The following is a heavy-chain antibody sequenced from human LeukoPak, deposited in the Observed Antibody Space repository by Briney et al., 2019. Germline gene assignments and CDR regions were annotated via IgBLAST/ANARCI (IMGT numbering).Heavy chain of an antibody. J-gene: IGHJ4*02. Sequence: SETLSLTCTVSNGSISSYYWSWIRQPPGKGLEWIGYIFYSGSTNYNPSLKSRVTISVDTSKNQFSLRLSSVTAADTAVYYCARESTGFVIDYWGQGTLDTVSS. D-gene: IGHD1-1*01. CDR3: ARESTGFVIDY. CDR2: IFYSGST. CDR1: NGSISSYY. V-gene: IGHV4-59*01.